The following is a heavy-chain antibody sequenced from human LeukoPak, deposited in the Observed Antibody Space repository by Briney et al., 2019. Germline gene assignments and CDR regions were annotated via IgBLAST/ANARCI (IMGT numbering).Heavy chain of an antibody. J-gene: IGHJ4*02. CDR3: ARDLPSITMIVVETYFDY. V-gene: IGHV3-21*01. CDR1: GFTFSSYS. Sequence: GGSLRLSCAASGFTFSSYSMNWVRQAPGKGLEWVSSISSSSSYIYYADSVKGRFTISRDNAKNSLYLQMNCLRAEDTAVYYCARDLPSITMIVVETYFDYWGQGTLVTVSS. CDR2: ISSSSSYI. D-gene: IGHD3-22*01.